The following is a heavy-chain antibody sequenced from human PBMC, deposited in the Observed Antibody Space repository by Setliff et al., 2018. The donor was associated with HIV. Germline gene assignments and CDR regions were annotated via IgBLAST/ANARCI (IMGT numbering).Heavy chain of an antibody. J-gene: IGHJ4*02. CDR3: ARDNGDYFDY. D-gene: IGHD4-17*01. Sequence: SETLSLTCTVSGGSISSSSYYWSWIRQPAGEGLEWIGRIYTSGSTNYNPSFKSRLTMSLDPSKNQFSLKLSSVTAADTAVYYCARDNGDYFDYWGQGTLVTVSS. CDR1: GGSISSSSYY. CDR2: IYTSGST. V-gene: IGHV4-61*02.